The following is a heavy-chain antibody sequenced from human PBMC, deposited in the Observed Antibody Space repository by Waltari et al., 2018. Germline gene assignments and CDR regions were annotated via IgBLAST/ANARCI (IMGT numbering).Heavy chain of an antibody. J-gene: IGHJ6*03. CDR1: GGSISSYY. CDR3: ARDRGYILTRNYYYYMDV. CDR2: IYYSGST. D-gene: IGHD3-9*01. Sequence: QVQLQESGPGLVKPSETLSLTCTVSGGSISSYYWSWIRPPPGKGLEWIGYIYYSGSTNYNPSLKSRVTISVDTSKNQFSLKLSSVTAADTAVYYCARDRGYILTRNYYYYMDVWGKGTTVTISS. V-gene: IGHV4-59*01.